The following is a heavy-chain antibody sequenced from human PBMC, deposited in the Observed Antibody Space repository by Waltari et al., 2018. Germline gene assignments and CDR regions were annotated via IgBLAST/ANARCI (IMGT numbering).Heavy chain of an antibody. CDR2: ISYNGNDK. J-gene: IGHJ4*02. Sequence: QVQLVESGGGAVQPGRSLRLSCPATGFTFSSYAMHWVRQAPGKGLEWVAVISYNGNDKYYTDSVKGRFTISRDNSKNTLYLQMNSLRPEDTAVYYCTKVPGTSQLYYLDNWGQGTLVTVSS. CDR3: TKVPGTSQLYYLDN. D-gene: IGHD1-1*01. V-gene: IGHV3-30*18. CDR1: GFTFSSYA.